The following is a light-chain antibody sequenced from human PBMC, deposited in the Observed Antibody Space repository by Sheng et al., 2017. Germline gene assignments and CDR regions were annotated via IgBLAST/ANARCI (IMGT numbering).Light chain of an antibody. CDR3: QYYGGSPLYI. Sequence: EVVLTQSPDTLSVSPGERATLSCRASQSVSNTYLVWYQQKSGQAPRLLIYGASSRATGIPDRFSGSGSGTDFTLTISRLEPEDFAVYYCQYYGGSPLYIFGQGTKLEIK. CDR2: GAS. J-gene: IGKJ2*01. V-gene: IGKV3-20*01. CDR1: QSVSNTY.